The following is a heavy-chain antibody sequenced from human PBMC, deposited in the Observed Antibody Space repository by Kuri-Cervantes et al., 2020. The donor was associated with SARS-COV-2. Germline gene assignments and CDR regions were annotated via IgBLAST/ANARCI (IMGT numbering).Heavy chain of an antibody. Sequence: SETLSLTCTVSGGPISSYYWSWIRQPPGKGLEWIGYIYYSGSTNSNPSLKSRVTISVDTSKNQFSLKLSSVTAADTAVYYCARAGYYFDYWVQGTLVTVSS. CDR3: ARAGYYFDY. J-gene: IGHJ4*02. CDR1: GGPISSYY. V-gene: IGHV4-59*01. CDR2: IYYSGST.